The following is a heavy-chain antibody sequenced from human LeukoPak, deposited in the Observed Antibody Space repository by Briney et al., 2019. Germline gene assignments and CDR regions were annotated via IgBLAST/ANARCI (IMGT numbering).Heavy chain of an antibody. V-gene: IGHV1-2*06. CDR3: ARDSSVVPAADFDY. J-gene: IGHJ4*02. Sequence: EASVKVSCKASGYTFTGYYMHWVRQAPGQGLEWMGRINPNSGGTNYAQKFQGRVTMTRDTSISTAYMELSRLRSDDTAVYYCARDSSVVPAADFDYWGQGTLVTVSS. CDR1: GYTFTGYY. D-gene: IGHD2-2*01. CDR2: INPNSGGT.